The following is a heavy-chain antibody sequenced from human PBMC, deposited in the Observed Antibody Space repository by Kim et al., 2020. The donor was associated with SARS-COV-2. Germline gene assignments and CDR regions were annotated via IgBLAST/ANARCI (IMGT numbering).Heavy chain of an antibody. CDR3: ARDQKGGWTDY. Sequence: TYNADPGKGRFTISRDNAKNALSLKMSNLRAEDTAVYYCARDQKGGWTDYWGQGTLVTVSS. D-gene: IGHD6-19*01. CDR2: T. V-gene: IGHV3-21*01. J-gene: IGHJ4*02.